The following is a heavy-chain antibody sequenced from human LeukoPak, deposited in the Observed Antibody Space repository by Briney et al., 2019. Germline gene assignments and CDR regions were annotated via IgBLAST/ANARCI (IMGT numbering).Heavy chain of an antibody. CDR2: IYYIGST. CDR1: GGSISSGGYY. CDR3: ARDHGTFYFDY. D-gene: IGHD1-1*01. Sequence: PSETLSLPCIVSGGSISSGGYYWSWIRQHPGKGLEWIGYIYYIGSTNYNPSLKSRVTISVDTSKNQFSLKLSSVTAADTAVYYCARDHGTFYFDYWGQGTLVTVSS. V-gene: IGHV4-61*08. J-gene: IGHJ4*02.